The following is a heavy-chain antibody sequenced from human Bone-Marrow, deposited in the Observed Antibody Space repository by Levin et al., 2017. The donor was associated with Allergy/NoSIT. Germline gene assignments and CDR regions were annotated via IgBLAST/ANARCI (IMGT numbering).Heavy chain of an antibody. V-gene: IGHV4-34*01. CDR3: ARGRYYYDSSGYYGSWFDP. CDR1: GGSFSGYY. J-gene: IGHJ5*02. Sequence: RSSETLSLTCAVYGGSFSGYYWSWIRQPPGKGLEWIGEINHSGSTNYNPSLKSRVTISVDTSKNQFSLKLSSVTAADTAVYYCARGRYYYDSSGYYGSWFDPWGQGTLVT. CDR2: INHSGST. D-gene: IGHD3-22*01.